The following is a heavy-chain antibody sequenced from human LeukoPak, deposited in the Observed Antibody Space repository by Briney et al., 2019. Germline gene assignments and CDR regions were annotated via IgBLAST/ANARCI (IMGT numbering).Heavy chain of an antibody. Sequence: GGSLKLSCAVSAFTVSNNYVSWVRQAPGKGLEWVSLIYGIGSAYYADSVKGRFTISRDNSRNTLYLQMNSLRAEDTAVYYCARLLAAPNTKNYWGQGTLVTVSS. J-gene: IGHJ4*02. CDR2: IYGIGSA. CDR1: AFTVSNNY. D-gene: IGHD6-13*01. V-gene: IGHV3-53*01. CDR3: ARLLAAPNTKNY.